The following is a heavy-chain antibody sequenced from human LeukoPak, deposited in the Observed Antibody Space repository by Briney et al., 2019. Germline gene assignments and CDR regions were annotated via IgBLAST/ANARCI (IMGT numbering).Heavy chain of an antibody. Sequence: PGGSLRLSCAASGFTFSSYGMHWVRQAPGKGLEWVAVIWYDGSNKYYADSVKGRFTISRDNSKNTLYLQMNSLRAEDTAVYYCARDNYYDSGGYYVVDAFDIWGQGTMVTVSS. CDR1: GFTFSSYG. CDR3: ARDNYYDSGGYYVVDAFDI. V-gene: IGHV3-33*01. D-gene: IGHD3-22*01. CDR2: IWYDGSNK. J-gene: IGHJ3*02.